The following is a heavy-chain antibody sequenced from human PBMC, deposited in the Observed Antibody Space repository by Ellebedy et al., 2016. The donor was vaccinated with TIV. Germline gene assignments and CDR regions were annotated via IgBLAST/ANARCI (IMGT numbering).Heavy chain of an antibody. Sequence: SETLSLXXTVSGGSISSSSYYWGWIRQPPGKGLEWIGYIYYSGSTNYNPSLKSRVTISVDTSKNQFSLKLSPVTAADTAVYYCAVYSHSSGWYGDYWGQGTLVTVSS. CDR3: AVYSHSSGWYGDY. CDR1: GGSISSSSYY. CDR2: IYYSGST. V-gene: IGHV4-61*05. J-gene: IGHJ4*02. D-gene: IGHD6-19*01.